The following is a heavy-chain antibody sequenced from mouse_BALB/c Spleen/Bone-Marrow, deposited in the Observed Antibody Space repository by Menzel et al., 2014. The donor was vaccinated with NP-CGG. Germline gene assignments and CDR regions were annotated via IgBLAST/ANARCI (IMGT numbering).Heavy chain of an antibody. J-gene: IGHJ4*01. CDR3: ARCLTGTSALDF. Sequence: VQLQQSGAELVRPGTSVKVSCRASGYAFTNYLIEWVKQRPGQGLEWIGVINPGSGGTKYNEKFRGKATLTADKSSSTAYMQLSSLTSDDSAVYFCARCLTGTSALDFWGQGTSVTVSS. D-gene: IGHD4-1*01. CDR2: INPGSGGT. CDR1: GYAFTNYL. V-gene: IGHV1-54*01.